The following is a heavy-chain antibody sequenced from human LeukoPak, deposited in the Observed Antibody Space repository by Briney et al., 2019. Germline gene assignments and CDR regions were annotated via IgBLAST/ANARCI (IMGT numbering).Heavy chain of an antibody. Sequence: SETLSLTCTVSGGSISSGSYYWSWIRQPAGKGLEWIGRIYTSGSTNYNPSLKSRVTISVDTSKNQFSLKLSSVTAADTAVYYCARESYVVIDYWGQGTLVTVSS. V-gene: IGHV4-61*02. CDR2: IYTSGST. CDR3: ARESYVVIDY. D-gene: IGHD2-15*01. CDR1: GGSISSGSYY. J-gene: IGHJ4*02.